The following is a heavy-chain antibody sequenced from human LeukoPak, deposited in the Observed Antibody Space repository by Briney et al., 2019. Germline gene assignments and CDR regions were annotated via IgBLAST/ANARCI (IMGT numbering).Heavy chain of an antibody. CDR3: ARTESGNGPLDY. Sequence: PGGSLRLSCAASGFTFSTYNMNWVRQAPGKGLEWVSSISSGSLYISYADSVRGRFTVSRDNAKNSLYLQMNSLRVEDTAVYYCARTESGNGPLDYWGQGTLVTVSS. J-gene: IGHJ4*02. D-gene: IGHD5-12*01. CDR1: GFTFSTYN. CDR2: ISSGSLYI. V-gene: IGHV3-21*01.